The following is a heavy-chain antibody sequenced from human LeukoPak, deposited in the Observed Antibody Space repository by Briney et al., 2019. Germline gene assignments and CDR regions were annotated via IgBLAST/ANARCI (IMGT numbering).Heavy chain of an antibody. D-gene: IGHD1-1*01. CDR3: ASSASERRLPIPDYFDY. Sequence: SETLSLTCAVYGGSFSGYYWSWIRQPPGKGLEWIGEINHSGSTNYNPSLKSRVTISVDTSKNQFSLKLSSVTAADTAVYYCASSASERRLPIPDYFDYWGQGTLVTVSS. CDR1: GGSFSGYY. J-gene: IGHJ4*02. CDR2: INHSGST. V-gene: IGHV4-34*01.